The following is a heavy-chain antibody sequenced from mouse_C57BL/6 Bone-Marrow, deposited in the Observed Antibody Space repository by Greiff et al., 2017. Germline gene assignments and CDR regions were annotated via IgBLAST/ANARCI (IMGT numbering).Heavy chain of an antibody. V-gene: IGHV14-4*01. CDR3: TTWRGDYFDY. Sequence: VQLQQSGAELVRPGASVKLSCTASGFNIKDDYMHWVKQRPEQGLEWIGWIDPENGDTEYASMFQGKATITADTSSNTAYLQLSSLTSEDTAVYYCTTWRGDYFDYWGQGTTLTVSS. CDR2: IDPENGDT. J-gene: IGHJ2*01. CDR1: GFNIKDDY.